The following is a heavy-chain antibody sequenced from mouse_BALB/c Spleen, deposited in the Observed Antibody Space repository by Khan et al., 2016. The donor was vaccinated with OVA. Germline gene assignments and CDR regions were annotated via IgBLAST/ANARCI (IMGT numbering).Heavy chain of an antibody. CDR1: GYSITSDYA. CDR2: ISYSGST. Sequence: EVQLQESGPGLVKPSQSLSLTCTVTGYSITSDYAWNWIRQFPGNKLEWMGYISYSGSTSYNPSLKSRISITRDPSKNQFFLQLNSVTTEDTATYYCARSIMANWGQGTTLTASS. CDR3: ARSIMAN. J-gene: IGHJ2*01. V-gene: IGHV3-2*02.